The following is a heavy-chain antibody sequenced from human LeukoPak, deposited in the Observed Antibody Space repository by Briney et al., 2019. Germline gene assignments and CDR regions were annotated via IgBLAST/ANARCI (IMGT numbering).Heavy chain of an antibody. J-gene: IGHJ4*02. Sequence: SETLSLTCTVSGGSISSYYWSWIRQPAGKGLEWIGRIYTSGSTNYNPSLKSRVTISVDTSKNQFSLKLSSVTAADTAVYYCARHPRPGKSYSSGYFDYWGQGTLVTVSS. CDR1: GGSISSYY. CDR3: ARHPRPGKSYSSGYFDY. V-gene: IGHV4-4*07. CDR2: IYTSGST. D-gene: IGHD6-25*01.